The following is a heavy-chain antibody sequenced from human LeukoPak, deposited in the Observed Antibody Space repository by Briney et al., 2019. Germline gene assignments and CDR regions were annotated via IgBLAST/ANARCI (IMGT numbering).Heavy chain of an antibody. CDR2: ISSSGSTI. CDR1: GFTFSSYE. Sequence: GGSLGLSCAASGFTFSSYEMNWARQAPGKGLEWVSYISSSGSTIYYADSVKGRFTISRDNAKNSLYLQMNSLRAEDTAVYYCGSCSGGSCHSGWFDPWGQGTLVTVSS. V-gene: IGHV3-48*03. CDR3: GSCSGGSCHSGWFDP. J-gene: IGHJ5*02. D-gene: IGHD2-15*01.